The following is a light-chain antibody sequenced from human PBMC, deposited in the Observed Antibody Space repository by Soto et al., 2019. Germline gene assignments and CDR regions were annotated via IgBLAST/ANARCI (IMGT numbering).Light chain of an antibody. V-gene: IGKV3-20*01. J-gene: IGKJ1*01. CDR1: QSVPYNY. Sequence: EIVLTQSPGTLSLSPGERATLSCRASQSVPYNYLAWYQQRPGQAPRLLVSSASHRPAGIPDRFSGSGSGTDFTLIISGLEPEDFAVYYCRQYGSSPQTFGQGTTVEIK. CDR2: SAS. CDR3: RQYGSSPQT.